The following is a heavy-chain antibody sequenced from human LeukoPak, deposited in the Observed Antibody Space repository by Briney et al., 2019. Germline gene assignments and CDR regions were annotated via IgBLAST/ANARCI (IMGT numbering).Heavy chain of an antibody. J-gene: IGHJ6*02. CDR1: GFTFSSYE. V-gene: IGHV3-48*03. D-gene: IGHD2-2*02. Sequence: GGSLRLSCAASGFTFSSYEMNWVRQALGKGLEWVSYISSSGSTIYYADSVKGRFTISRDNAKNSLYLQMNSLRAEDTAVYYCARGYIRGMDVWGQGTAVTVSS. CDR2: ISSSGSTI. CDR3: ARGYIRGMDV.